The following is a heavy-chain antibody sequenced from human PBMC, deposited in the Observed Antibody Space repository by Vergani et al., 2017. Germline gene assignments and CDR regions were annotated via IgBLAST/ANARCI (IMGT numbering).Heavy chain of an antibody. CDR1: GFTFSSYS. D-gene: IGHD4-17*01. CDR3: ARDGDYGYFDY. V-gene: IGHV3-48*01. Sequence: EVQLLESGGTLVQPGGSLRLSCAASGFTFSSYSMNWVRQAPGKGLEWVSYISSSSSTIYYADSVKGRFTISRDNAKNSLYLQMNSLRAEDTAVYYCARDGDYGYFDYWGQGTLVTVSS. CDR2: ISSSSSTI. J-gene: IGHJ4*02.